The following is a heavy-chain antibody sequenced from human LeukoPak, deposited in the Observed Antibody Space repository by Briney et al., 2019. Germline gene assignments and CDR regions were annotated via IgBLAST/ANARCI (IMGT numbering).Heavy chain of an antibody. J-gene: IGHJ4*02. V-gene: IGHV3-23*01. CDR3: AKDRMKWRVAAASIEY. D-gene: IGHD2-2*01. CDR1: GFIFSSDV. Sequence: GGSLRLSGASPGFIFSSDVMSWVGQAPRKGLEWVSALSGSGGNTYYADSVTGRYTISRDNSKSTLYLQMNSLRGDDTAVYYCAKDRMKWRVAAASIEYWGRGTLVTVST. CDR2: LSGSGGNT.